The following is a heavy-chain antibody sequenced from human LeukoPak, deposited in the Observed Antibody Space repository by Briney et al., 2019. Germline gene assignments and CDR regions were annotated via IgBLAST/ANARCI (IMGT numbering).Heavy chain of an antibody. D-gene: IGHD6-19*01. CDR3: ARDLYSSGGGRGVDAFDI. V-gene: IGHV3-21*01. CDR1: GFTFSSYW. CDR2: ISSSSSYI. J-gene: IGHJ3*02. Sequence: PGGSLRLSCAASGFTFSSYWMSWVRQAPGKGLEWVSSISSSSSYIYYADSVRGRFTISRDNAKNSLYLQMNSLRAEDTAVYYCARDLYSSGGGRGVDAFDIWGQGTMVTVSS.